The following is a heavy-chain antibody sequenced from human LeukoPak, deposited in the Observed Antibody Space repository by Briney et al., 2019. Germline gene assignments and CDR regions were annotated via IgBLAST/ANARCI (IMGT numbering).Heavy chain of an antibody. J-gene: IGHJ4*02. Sequence: PGGSLRLSCAASGFTFDDYAMHWVRQAPGKGLEWVSGISWNSGIIGYADSVKGRFTISRDNAKNSLYLQMNSLRAEDTAVYYCARDIGGMTTEYYFDYWGQGTLVTVSS. CDR1: GFTFDDYA. V-gene: IGHV3-9*01. CDR3: ARDIGGMTTEYYFDY. CDR2: ISWNSGII. D-gene: IGHD4-11*01.